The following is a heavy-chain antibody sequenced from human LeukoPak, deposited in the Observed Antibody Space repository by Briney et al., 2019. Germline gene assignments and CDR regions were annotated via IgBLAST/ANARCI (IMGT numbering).Heavy chain of an antibody. D-gene: IGHD2-15*01. CDR2: IYPGDSDT. CDR1: GYSFTSYW. Sequence: GESLKISCKGSGYSFTSYWIGWVRQMAGKGLEWMGIIYPGDSDTRYSPSFQGQVTISADKSISTAYLQWSSLKASDTAMYYCARAGYCSGGSCYLDAFDIWGQGTMVTVSS. V-gene: IGHV5-51*01. J-gene: IGHJ3*02. CDR3: ARAGYCSGGSCYLDAFDI.